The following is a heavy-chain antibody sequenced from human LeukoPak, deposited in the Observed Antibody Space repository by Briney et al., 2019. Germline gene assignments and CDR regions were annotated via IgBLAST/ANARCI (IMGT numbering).Heavy chain of an antibody. V-gene: IGHV3-21*01. CDR1: GFTFSSYS. CDR2: ISSSSSYI. CDR3: ARGSRDTAMIDY. Sequence: GGSLRFSCAASGFTFSSYSMNWVRQAPGKGLEWVSSISSSSSYIYYADSVKGRFTISRDNAKNSLYLQMNSLRAEDTAVYYCARGSRDTAMIDYWGQGTLVTVSS. D-gene: IGHD5-18*01. J-gene: IGHJ4*02.